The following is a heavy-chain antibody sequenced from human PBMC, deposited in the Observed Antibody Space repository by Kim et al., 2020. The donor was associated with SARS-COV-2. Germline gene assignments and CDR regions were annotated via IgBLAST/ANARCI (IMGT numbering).Heavy chain of an antibody. CDR3: ARYDIVVCYYYYGMDV. Sequence: GGSLRLSCAASGFTFSSYSMNWVRQAPGKGLEWVSSISSSSSYIYYADSVKGRFTISRDNAKNSLYLQMNSLRAEDTAVYYCARYDIVVCYYYYGMDVWGQGTTVAVSS. V-gene: IGHV3-21*01. CDR2: ISSSSSYI. D-gene: IGHD2-15*01. CDR1: GFTFSSYS. J-gene: IGHJ6*02.